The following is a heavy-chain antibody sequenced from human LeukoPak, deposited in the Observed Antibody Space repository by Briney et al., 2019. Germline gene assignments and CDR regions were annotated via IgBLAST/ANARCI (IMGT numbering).Heavy chain of an antibody. D-gene: IGHD4-17*01. J-gene: IGHJ6*02. Sequence: PSETLSLTCTVSGGSVSSGSYYWSWIRQPPGMGLEWIGYIYYSGSTNYNPSLKSRVTISVDTSKNQFSLKLSSVTAADTAVYYCARHNARGDYLYYYYYYGMDVWGQGTTVTVSS. CDR2: IYYSGST. V-gene: IGHV4-61*01. CDR3: ARHNARGDYLYYYYYYGMDV. CDR1: GGSVSSGSYY.